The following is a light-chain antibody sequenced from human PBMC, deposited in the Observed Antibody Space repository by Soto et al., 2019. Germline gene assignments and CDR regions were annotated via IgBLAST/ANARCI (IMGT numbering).Light chain of an antibody. V-gene: IGKV3-15*01. Sequence: EIVMTQSPATLSVSPGERATLSCRASQSVSSNFAWYQQKSGQTPRLLIYGASTRATDIPARCSGSGSGTEFNLTISSMQSEDFAVYYCQQYDNWPLTFGGGTKVEIK. CDR2: GAS. CDR3: QQYDNWPLT. J-gene: IGKJ4*01. CDR1: QSVSSN.